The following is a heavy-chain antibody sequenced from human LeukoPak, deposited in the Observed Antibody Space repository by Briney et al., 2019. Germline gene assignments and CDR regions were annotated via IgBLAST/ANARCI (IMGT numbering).Heavy chain of an antibody. D-gene: IGHD1-26*01. J-gene: IGHJ4*02. V-gene: IGHV3-7*01. CDR1: GFSFSTYW. CDR2: IKQDASEE. Sequence: GGSLRLSCAASGFSFSTYWMSWVRQAPDKGLEWVANIKQDASEEYSVDSVKGRFTISRDNAKNSLYLQMNSLRAEDTAVYYCARGRDSGSYLIDYWGQGTLVTVSS. CDR3: ARGRDSGSYLIDY.